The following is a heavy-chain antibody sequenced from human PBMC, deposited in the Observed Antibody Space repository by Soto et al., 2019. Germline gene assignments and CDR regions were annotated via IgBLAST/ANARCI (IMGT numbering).Heavy chain of an antibody. D-gene: IGHD4-17*01. CDR3: AGGPTGPYYMDV. V-gene: IGHV4-59*01. J-gene: IGHJ6*03. Sequence: QVQLQESGPGLVKPSETLSLTCTVSGGSISSYYWSWIRQPPGKGLEWIGYIYYSGSTNYNPSLKSRVTISVDPSKNQFPRRLSSVTAGDTAVYYCAGGPTGPYYMDVWGKGTTVTVSS. CDR1: GGSISSYY. CDR2: IYYSGST.